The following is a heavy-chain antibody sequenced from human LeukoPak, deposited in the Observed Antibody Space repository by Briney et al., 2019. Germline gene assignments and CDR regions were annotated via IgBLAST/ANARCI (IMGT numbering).Heavy chain of an antibody. CDR2: ISWHSGTI. CDR3: AKDAGQIGPIYDILTGSALDY. V-gene: IGHV3-9*01. CDR1: GFTFDDYA. D-gene: IGHD3-9*01. J-gene: IGHJ4*02. Sequence: PGGSLRLSCAASGFTFDDYAMHWVRQAPGKGLEWVSGISWHSGTIEYADSVKGRFTIFRDNAKNSLYLQMNSLRADDTALYYCAKDAGQIGPIYDILTGSALDYWGQGILVTVSS.